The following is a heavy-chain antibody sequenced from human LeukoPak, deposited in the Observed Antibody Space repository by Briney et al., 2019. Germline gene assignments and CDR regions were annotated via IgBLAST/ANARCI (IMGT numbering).Heavy chain of an antibody. V-gene: IGHV3-7*01. J-gene: IGHJ4*02. CDR1: GFTFSSYW. CDR2: IKEDGSEK. CDR3: ARDSGHGRY. Sequence: HPGGSLRLSCAVSGFTFSSYWMSWVRQAPGKGLEWVANIKEDGSEKQYVDSVKGRFTISRDNAKNSLYLQMNSLRAEDTAVYYCARDSGHGRYWGQGTLVTVSS. D-gene: IGHD5-12*01.